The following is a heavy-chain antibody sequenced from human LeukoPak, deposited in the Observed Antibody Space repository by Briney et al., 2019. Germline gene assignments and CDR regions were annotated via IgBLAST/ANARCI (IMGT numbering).Heavy chain of an antibody. J-gene: IGHJ6*04. V-gene: IGHV1-2*02. D-gene: IGHD3-10*01. CDR3: ARDGGYYGSGSYYHLDV. Sequence: GASVKVSRKASGYTFTGYYMHWVRQAPGQGLEWMGLINPNSGGTNYAQKFQGRVTMTRDTSISTDYMELSRLRSDDTAVYYCARDGGYYGSGSYYHLDVWGKGTTVTVSS. CDR1: GYTFTGYY. CDR2: INPNSGGT.